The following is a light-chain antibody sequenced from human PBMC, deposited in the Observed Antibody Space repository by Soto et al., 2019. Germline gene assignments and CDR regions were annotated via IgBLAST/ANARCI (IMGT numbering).Light chain of an antibody. Sequence: QSVLTQPASVSGSPGQSITISCTGTSSDVGGHNSVSWYRQGPGKAPKLMIYDVSNRPSGVSDRFSGSKSGNTASLTISGLHIEDEADYYCSSFTSSVTYDFGTGTKVTVL. CDR3: SSFTSSVTYD. V-gene: IGLV2-14*01. J-gene: IGLJ1*01. CDR2: DVS. CDR1: SSDVGGHNS.